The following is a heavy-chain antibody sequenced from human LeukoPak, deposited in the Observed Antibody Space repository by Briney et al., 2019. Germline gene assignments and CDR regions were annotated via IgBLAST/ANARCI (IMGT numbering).Heavy chain of an antibody. CDR1: GGSISSSSYY. D-gene: IGHD4-17*01. V-gene: IGHV4-39*07. J-gene: IGHJ3*02. CDR2: IYYSGST. CDR3: ARVVGFYGDYGGDAFDI. Sequence: SETLSLTCTVSGGSISSSSYYWGWIRQPPGKGLEWIGSIYYSGSTYYNPSLKSRVTISVDTSKNQFSLNLSSVTAADTAVYYCARVVGFYGDYGGDAFDIWGQGTMVTVSS.